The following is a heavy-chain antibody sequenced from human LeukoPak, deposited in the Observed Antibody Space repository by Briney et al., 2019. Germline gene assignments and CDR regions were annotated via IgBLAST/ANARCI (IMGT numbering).Heavy chain of an antibody. CDR1: GGSISNSSSY. CDR3: ATRGDYSDTSGNSYDALDI. Sequence: SETLSLTCTVSGGSISNSSSYWGWIRQPPGKGLEWIGDVGHSGSADYNPSLKSRVTVSADPSKTQFSLKLTSVTAADTAVYYCATRGDYSDTSGNSYDALDIWGQGTMVTVSS. CDR2: VGHSGSA. V-gene: IGHV4-39*07. D-gene: IGHD3-22*01. J-gene: IGHJ3*02.